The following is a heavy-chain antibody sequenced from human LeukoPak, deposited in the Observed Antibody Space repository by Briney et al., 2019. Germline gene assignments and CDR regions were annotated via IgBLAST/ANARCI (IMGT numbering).Heavy chain of an antibody. CDR3: AKDPGRRNLFDP. Sequence: GESLRLSCAASGFTFSSYAMSWVRQAPGKGLEWVSAISGSGGSTYYADSVKGRFTISRDNSKNTLYLQMNSLRAEDTAVYYCAKDPGRRNLFDPWGQGTLVTVSS. J-gene: IGHJ5*02. CDR2: ISGSGGST. V-gene: IGHV3-23*01. CDR1: GFTFSSYA.